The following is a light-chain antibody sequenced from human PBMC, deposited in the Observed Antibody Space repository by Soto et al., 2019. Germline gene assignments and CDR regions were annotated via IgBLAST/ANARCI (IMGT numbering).Light chain of an antibody. V-gene: IGKV3-20*01. J-gene: IGKJ1*01. Sequence: EIVLTQSPGTLSLSPGERATLSCRASQSVSNSYLAWYQQKPGQAPRLLIYGASTRATGIPDRFSGSGSGTDFTLTISRLEPEDVAVYYCQQYEAVVTFGQGTKV. CDR2: GAS. CDR3: QQYEAVVT. CDR1: QSVSNSY.